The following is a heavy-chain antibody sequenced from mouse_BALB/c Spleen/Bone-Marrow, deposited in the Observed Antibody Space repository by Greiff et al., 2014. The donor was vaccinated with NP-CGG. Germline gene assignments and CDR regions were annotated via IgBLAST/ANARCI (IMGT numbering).Heavy chain of an antibody. V-gene: IGHV1S81*02. J-gene: IGHJ4*01. Sequence: QVQLQQPGAELVKPGASVKLSCKASGYTFTSYYMYWVKQRPGQGLEWFGEINPSNGGTNFNEKFKSKATLTVDKSSSTAYMQLSGLTSEDSAVYYCSRGRRDALDYWGQGTSVTVSS. CDR1: GYTFTSYY. CDR2: INPSNGGT. CDR3: SRGRRDALDY.